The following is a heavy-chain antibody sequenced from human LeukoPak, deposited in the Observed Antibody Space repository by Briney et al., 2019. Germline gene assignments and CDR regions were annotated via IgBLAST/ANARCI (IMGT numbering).Heavy chain of an antibody. Sequence: SVTLSCKASGGTFSSYAISWVRQAPGQGREWMGGIIPIFGTANYAQKFQGRVTVSADESTSTAYMELSSLRSEDTAVYYCAQDYYGSSGPPGYYFDYWGQGTLVTVSS. V-gene: IGHV1-69*13. CDR1: GGTFSSYA. CDR3: AQDYYGSSGPPGYYFDY. CDR2: IIPIFGTA. J-gene: IGHJ4*02. D-gene: IGHD3-22*01.